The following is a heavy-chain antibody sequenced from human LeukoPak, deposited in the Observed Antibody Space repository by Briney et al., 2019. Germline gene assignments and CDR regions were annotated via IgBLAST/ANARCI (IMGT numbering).Heavy chain of an antibody. D-gene: IGHD2-8*01. CDR1: GYSITSYW. J-gene: IGHJ4*02. CDR2: IYPGDSDT. V-gene: IGHV5-51*01. CDR3: ARLECGYCISGVCFAFFY. Sequence: GESLKISWTGSGYSITSYWIGWVRQMPGKGLDWMGIIYPGDSDTRYSPSFQGQVTISADKSISTAYLHWSSLKASDTAMYYCARLECGYCISGVCFAFFYWGQGTLVTVSS.